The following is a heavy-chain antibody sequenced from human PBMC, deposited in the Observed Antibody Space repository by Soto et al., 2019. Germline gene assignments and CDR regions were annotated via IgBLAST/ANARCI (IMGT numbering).Heavy chain of an antibody. J-gene: IGHJ4*02. V-gene: IGHV4-59*01. CDR3: ARDPGYCSSTSCFHFDY. Sequence: KSSETLSLTCTVSGGSISSYYWSWIRQPPGKGLEWIGYIYYSGSTNYNPSLKSRVTISVDTSKNQFSLKLSSVTAADTAVYYCARDPGYCSSTSCFHFDYWGQGTLVTV. D-gene: IGHD2-2*01. CDR1: GGSISSYY. CDR2: IYYSGST.